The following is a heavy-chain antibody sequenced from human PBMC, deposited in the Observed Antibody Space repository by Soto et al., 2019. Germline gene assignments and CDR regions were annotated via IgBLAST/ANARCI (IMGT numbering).Heavy chain of an antibody. CDR3: ARDWTGTVAFDI. CDR1: GFTVSSNY. J-gene: IGHJ3*02. CDR2: IYSGGST. V-gene: IGHV3-66*01. D-gene: IGHD1-7*01. Sequence: GGSLRLSCAASGFTVSSNYMSWVRQAPGKGLEWVSVIYSGGSTYYADSVKGRFTISRDNSKNTLYLQMNSLRAEDTAVYYCARDWTGTVAFDIWGQGTMVTVSS.